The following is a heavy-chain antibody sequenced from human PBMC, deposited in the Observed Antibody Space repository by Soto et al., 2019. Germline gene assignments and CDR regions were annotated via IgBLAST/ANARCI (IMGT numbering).Heavy chain of an antibody. V-gene: IGHV3-23*01. D-gene: IGHD3-3*01. Sequence: GGSLGLTCVASGFTFENYAMSWVRQAPGKGLEWVSAISGSGGTTYYSDSVKGRFTISRDNSKNTVYLQMNDLRVEDAAEYFCAKDSWAIFGVPAGEYYAMDVWGQGTTVTVPS. CDR1: GFTFENYA. J-gene: IGHJ6*02. CDR3: AKDSWAIFGVPAGEYYAMDV. CDR2: ISGSGGTT.